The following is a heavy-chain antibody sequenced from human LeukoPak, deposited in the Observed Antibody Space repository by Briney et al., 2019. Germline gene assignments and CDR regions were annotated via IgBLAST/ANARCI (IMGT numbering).Heavy chain of an antibody. CDR2: IDNSGST. CDR3: TTHPYRNRNNDYNMDV. J-gene: IGHJ6*03. V-gene: IGHV4-39*01. CDR1: GGSISSSRSY. Sequence: PSETLSLTCTVSGGSISSSRSYWGWIRQPPGKGLEWIGRIDNSGSTSYNPSLNSRVTISVDTSKNQFSLKLSSVTATDPAMNYSTTHPYRNRNNDYNMDVWGQGTTVTVSS. D-gene: IGHD1-26*01.